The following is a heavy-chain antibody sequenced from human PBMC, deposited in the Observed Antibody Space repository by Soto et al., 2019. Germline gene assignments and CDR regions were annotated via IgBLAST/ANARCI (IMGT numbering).Heavy chain of an antibody. Sequence: SQPLSLTCAISGGSVSSNSAAWNWIRQSPSRGLEGLGRTYYRSKWYDEYAVSVKSRITITRDTSKNQFSLQLNSVTPEDTAVYYCARSPLRYFDWLLSGVFDIGGQGTMVPVS. CDR3: ARSPLRYFDWLLSGVFDI. J-gene: IGHJ3*02. V-gene: IGHV6-1*01. CDR1: GGSVSSNSAA. D-gene: IGHD3-9*01. CDR2: TYYRSKWYD.